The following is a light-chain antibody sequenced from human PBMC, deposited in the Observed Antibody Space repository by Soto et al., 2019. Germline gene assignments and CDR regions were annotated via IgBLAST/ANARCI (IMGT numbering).Light chain of an antibody. Sequence: AIQLTQSPSSLSASVGDRVTITSRASQGISSALAWYHQKPGKAPKLLIYDASTLESGVPSRFSGSGSGTDFTLTISSLQPEAFATYYCQQFNSYPSLTFGGGTKVEIK. V-gene: IGKV1-13*02. CDR1: QGISSA. J-gene: IGKJ4*01. CDR3: QQFNSYPSLT. CDR2: DAS.